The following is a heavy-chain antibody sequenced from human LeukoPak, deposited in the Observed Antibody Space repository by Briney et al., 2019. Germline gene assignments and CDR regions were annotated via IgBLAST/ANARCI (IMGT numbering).Heavy chain of an antibody. J-gene: IGHJ1*01. CDR2: ISSRSSYI. V-gene: IGHV3-21*01. CDR1: GFTFSSYS. CDR3: ARDVWVPDQH. D-gene: IGHD1-1*01. Sequence: GGSLRLSCAASGFTFSSYSMNWVRQAPWKGLEWVSSISSRSSYIYYADSVKGRFIISRDNAKNSLYLQMNSLRAEDTAVYYCARDVWVPDQHWGQGTLVTVSS.